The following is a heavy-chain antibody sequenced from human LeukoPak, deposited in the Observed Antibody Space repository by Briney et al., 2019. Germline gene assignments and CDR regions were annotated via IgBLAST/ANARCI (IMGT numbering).Heavy chain of an antibody. CDR2: IYYSGST. CDR3: ARDQVDYDIPDHFDY. V-gene: IGHV4-59*01. D-gene: IGHD3-22*01. CDR1: GGSISSYY. J-gene: IGHJ4*02. Sequence: SETLSLTCTVSGGSISSYYWSWIRQPPGKGLEWIGYIYYSGSTNYNPSLKSRVTISVDTSKNQFSLKLSSVTAADTAVYYCARDQVDYDIPDHFDYWGKGTLVAVSS.